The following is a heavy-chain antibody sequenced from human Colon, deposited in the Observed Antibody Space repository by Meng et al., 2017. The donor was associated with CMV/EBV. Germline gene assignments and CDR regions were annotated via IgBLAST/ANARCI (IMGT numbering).Heavy chain of an antibody. CDR3: AREGGVNTGTYHSGMDV. CDR2: INRGGTTI. Sequence: GGSLKISCAASGFTFSDYDMNWVRQVPGKGLEWVSHINRGGTTIYYADSVKGRFTISRDNAKNSLHLQMNSRRADDTAVYYCAREGGVNTGTYHSGMDVWGQGTTVTVSS. V-gene: IGHV3-48*03. J-gene: IGHJ6*02. CDR1: GFTFSDYD. D-gene: IGHD1-7*01.